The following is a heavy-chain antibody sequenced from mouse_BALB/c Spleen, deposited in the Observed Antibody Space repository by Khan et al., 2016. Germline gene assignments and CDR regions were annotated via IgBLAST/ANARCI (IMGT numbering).Heavy chain of an antibody. D-gene: IGHD1-1*01. Sequence: EVKLLEPGGGLVQPGGSLKLSCAASGFDFSRYWMSWVRQAPGKGLEWIGEIYPDSSTIYSTPYLKDKFIITSDNAKHTFYLQISKGRSEDTDLYYGSRAGYYGYLAYWGQGTLVTVSA. CDR2: IYPDSSTI. CDR1: GFDFSRYW. CDR3: SRAGYYGYLAY. V-gene: IGHV4-1*02. J-gene: IGHJ3*01.